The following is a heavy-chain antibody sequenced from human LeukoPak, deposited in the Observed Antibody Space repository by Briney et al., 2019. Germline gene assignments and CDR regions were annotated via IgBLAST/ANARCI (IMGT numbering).Heavy chain of an antibody. CDR3: ARFTIFGVD. Sequence: GGSLRLSCAASGFTFSIYSMNWVRQAPGKGLEWVSYISNDIITIHYADSVKGRFTISRDNAKNSLFLQMNSLRAEDTAVCYCARFTIFGVDWGQGTLVTVSS. CDR1: GFTFSIYS. J-gene: IGHJ4*02. V-gene: IGHV3-48*01. D-gene: IGHD3-3*01. CDR2: ISNDIITI.